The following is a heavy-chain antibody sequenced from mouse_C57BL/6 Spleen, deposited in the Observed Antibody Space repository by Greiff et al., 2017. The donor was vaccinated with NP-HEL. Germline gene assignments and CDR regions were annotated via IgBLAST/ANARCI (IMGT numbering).Heavy chain of an antibody. V-gene: IGHV1-61*01. J-gene: IGHJ2*01. CDR3: ARRGYSNYDY. D-gene: IGHD2-5*01. Sequence: VQLQQPGAELVRPGSSVKLSCKASGSTFTSYWMDWVKQRPGQGLEWIGNIYPSDSETHYNQKFKDKATLTVDKSSSTAYMQLSSLTSEDSAVYYCARRGYSNYDYWGQGTTLTVSS. CDR2: IYPSDSET. CDR1: GSTFTSYW.